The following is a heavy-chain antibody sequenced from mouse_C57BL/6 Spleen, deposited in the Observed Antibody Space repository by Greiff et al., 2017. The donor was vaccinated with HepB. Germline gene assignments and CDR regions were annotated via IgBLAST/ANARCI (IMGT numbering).Heavy chain of an antibody. D-gene: IGHD1-1*01. Sequence: QVQLQPSGPELVKPGASVTISCKASGYAFSSSWMNWVKQRPGKGLEWIGRIYPGDGDTNYNGKFKGKATLTADKSSSTAYMQLSSLTSEDSAVYFCARSHYYGSRYYAMDYWGQGTSVTVSS. CDR3: ARSHYYGSRYYAMDY. CDR2: IYPGDGDT. CDR1: GYAFSSSW. V-gene: IGHV1-82*01. J-gene: IGHJ4*01.